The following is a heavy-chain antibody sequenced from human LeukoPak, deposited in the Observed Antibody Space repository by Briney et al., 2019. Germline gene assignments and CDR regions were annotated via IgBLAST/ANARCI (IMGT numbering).Heavy chain of an antibody. CDR1: GGTFSSYA. Sequence: ASVKVSCKASGGTFSSYAISWVRQAPGQGLEWMGWISAYNGNTNYAQKLQGRVTMTTDTSTSTAYMELRSLRSDDTAVYYCARVRGHYYDSSGFGYWGQGTLVTVSS. V-gene: IGHV1-18*01. J-gene: IGHJ4*02. D-gene: IGHD3-22*01. CDR3: ARVRGHYYDSSGFGY. CDR2: ISAYNGNT.